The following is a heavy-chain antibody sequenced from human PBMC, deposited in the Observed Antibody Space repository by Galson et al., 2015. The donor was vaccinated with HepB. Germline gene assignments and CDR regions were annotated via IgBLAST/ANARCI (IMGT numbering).Heavy chain of an antibody. V-gene: IGHV1-69*13. D-gene: IGHD3-3*01. CDR2: IIPIFGTA. CDR3: AGLLRFLEWSRYYYGMDV. Sequence: SVKVSCKASGGTFSSYAISWVRQAPGQGLEWMGGIIPIFGTANYAQKFQGRVTITADESTSTAYMELSSLRSEDTAVYYCAGLLRFLEWSRYYYGMDVWGQGTTVTVSS. J-gene: IGHJ6*02. CDR1: GGTFSSYA.